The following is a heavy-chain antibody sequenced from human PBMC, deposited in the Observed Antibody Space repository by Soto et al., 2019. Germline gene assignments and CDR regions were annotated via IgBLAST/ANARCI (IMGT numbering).Heavy chain of an antibody. V-gene: IGHV1-18*01. CDR1: GYTFTNFG. CDR3: ARGGYYDSSGARNYHYYGMDV. Sequence: ASVKVSCKASGYTFTNFGISWVRQAPGQGLEWMGWISAYNGNTNYAQNFQGRVTMTTDTSTRTAYMDMRSLRSDDTAVYYCARGGYYDSSGARNYHYYGMDVWGQGTTVTVSS. CDR2: ISAYNGNT. D-gene: IGHD3-22*01. J-gene: IGHJ6*02.